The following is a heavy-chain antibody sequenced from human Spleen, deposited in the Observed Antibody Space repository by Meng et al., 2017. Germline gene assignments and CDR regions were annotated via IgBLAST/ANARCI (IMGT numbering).Heavy chain of an antibody. CDR2: IYYSGST. J-gene: IGHJ3*02. CDR1: VGSISSYY. Sequence: SETLSLTCAVSVGSISSYYWSWLRQPPGKGLEWSGYIYYSGSTNYNPSLKSRVTISVDTSKNQFSLKLISVTAADTAGYYCASSPRYSRNNAFDIWGQGTMVTVSS. CDR3: ASSPRYSRNNAFDI. D-gene: IGHD6-13*01. V-gene: IGHV4-59*01.